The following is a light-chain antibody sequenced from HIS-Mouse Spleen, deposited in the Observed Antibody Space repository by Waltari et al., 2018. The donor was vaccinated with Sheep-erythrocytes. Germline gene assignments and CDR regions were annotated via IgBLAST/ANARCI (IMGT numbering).Light chain of an antibody. Sequence: QSALTQPASVSGSPGQSITISCTGTSSDVGGYNYVSWYQQHPGKAPKLMIYDVSNRPSGVSTRFSGSKSGNTASLTISGLQAEDEADYYCSSYTSSSTLVVFGGVTKLTVL. CDR3: SSYTSSSTLVV. CDR2: DVS. CDR1: SSDVGGYNY. J-gene: IGLJ2*01. V-gene: IGLV2-14*03.